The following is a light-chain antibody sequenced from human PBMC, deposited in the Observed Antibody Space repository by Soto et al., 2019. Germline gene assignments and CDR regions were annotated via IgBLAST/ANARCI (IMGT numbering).Light chain of an antibody. CDR2: DAS. Sequence: EIVLTQSPATLSLSPGERATLSCRASQNISIYLAWYQQKPGQAPRLLIYDASNRATGIPARFSGSGSGTDFTLTISSLEPEDFAVYYCQQRAFGQGTRLEIK. V-gene: IGKV3-11*01. CDR1: QNISIY. J-gene: IGKJ1*01. CDR3: QQRA.